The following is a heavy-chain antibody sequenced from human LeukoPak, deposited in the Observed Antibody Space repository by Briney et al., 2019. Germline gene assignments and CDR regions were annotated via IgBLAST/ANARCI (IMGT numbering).Heavy chain of an antibody. J-gene: IGHJ4*02. CDR3: ARDLDSFSSGWYVSRV. V-gene: IGHV1-18*01. CDR1: GYTFTSYG. Sequence: ASVKVSCKASGYTFTSYGINWVRQAPGQGLEWMGWISAYDGNTKYSQEFQGRVTMTTDTSTSTACMELRSLRSDDTAVYYCARDLDSFSSGWYVSRVWGQGTLVTVSS. CDR2: ISAYDGNT. D-gene: IGHD6-19*01.